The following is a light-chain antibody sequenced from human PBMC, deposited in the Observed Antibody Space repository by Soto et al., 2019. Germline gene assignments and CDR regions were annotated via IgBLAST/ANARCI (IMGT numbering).Light chain of an antibody. CDR3: SSYAGGNNLV. CDR1: SSDVGIYNY. Sequence: QSALTQPASVSGSPGQSIAISCTGSSSDVGIYNYVSWYQQHPGKVPKLIIYEVSNRPSGVSNRFSGSKSGNTASLTISGLQAEDEADYYCSSYAGGNNLVFGGGTKVTVL. CDR2: EVS. V-gene: IGLV2-14*01. J-gene: IGLJ2*01.